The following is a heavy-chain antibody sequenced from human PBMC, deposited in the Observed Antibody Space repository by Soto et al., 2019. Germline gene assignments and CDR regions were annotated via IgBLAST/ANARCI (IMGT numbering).Heavy chain of an antibody. D-gene: IGHD6-19*01. V-gene: IGHV3-48*03. CDR3: ARARYMAVADY. CDR1: GFTFSSYA. J-gene: IGHJ4*02. CDR2: ISSSGRTI. Sequence: GGSLRLSCAASGFTFSSYAMNWVRQAKGKGLEWVSYISSSGRTIYYSDSVKCRFTISIDNGKNSLYLQMNSVRAEDTAVYHCARARYMAVADYWGEGTLVTV.